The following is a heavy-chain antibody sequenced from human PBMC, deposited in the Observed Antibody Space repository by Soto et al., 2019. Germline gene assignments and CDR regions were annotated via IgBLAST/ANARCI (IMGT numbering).Heavy chain of an antibody. CDR3: VNRQLNAPTPGCFDY. V-gene: IGHV4-39*01. CDR1: DGSVTNSSYY. D-gene: IGHD6-13*01. J-gene: IGHJ4*03. Sequence: SETLSRTCTVSDGSVTNSSYYWGWIRQSPGKGLEWIGSVYYRGRSYSKSSVKSRVTISVDTSKNRFSLSLNSVTASDTFVYFCVNRQLNAPTPGCFDYRS. CDR2: VYYRGRS.